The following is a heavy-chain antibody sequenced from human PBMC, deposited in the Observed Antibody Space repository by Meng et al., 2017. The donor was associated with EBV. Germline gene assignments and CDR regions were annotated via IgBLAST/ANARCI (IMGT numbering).Heavy chain of an antibody. Sequence: VQQQRGAAGVWENKAGSSITGSCKGGGFNGYDWTLIRLPQAKGMGLDWKINHSANANDTTYLKKRVSISINTSKNQFSLKLSSVSAADSAVYYCARAKRIYSGYGWWFDPWGQGTLVTVSS. D-gene: IGHD5-12*01. CDR2: INHSANA. CDR1: GGGFNGYD. J-gene: IGHJ5*02. V-gene: IGHV4-34*01. CDR3: ARAKRIYSGYGWWFDP.